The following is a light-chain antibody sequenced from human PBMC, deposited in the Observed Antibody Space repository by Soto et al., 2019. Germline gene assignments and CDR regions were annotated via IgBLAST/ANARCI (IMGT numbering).Light chain of an antibody. J-gene: IGKJ2*01. CDR2: RAS. CDR3: QQYDSSVYT. Sequence: DIQMTQSPSTLSASVGDRVTITCRASQSMSSWLAWYQQKPGKAPKLLIYRASRLGNGVPSRFSGSGSGTEFTLTISSLQPDDFATYYCQQYDSSVYTFGQGTKLEIK. CDR1: QSMSSW. V-gene: IGKV1-5*03.